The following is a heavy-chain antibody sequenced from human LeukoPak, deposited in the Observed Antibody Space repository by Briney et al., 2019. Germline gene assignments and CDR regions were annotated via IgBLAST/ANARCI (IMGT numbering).Heavy chain of an antibody. J-gene: IGHJ4*02. CDR3: GGYQFWFQNDV. V-gene: IGHV4-34*01. D-gene: IGHD3-3*01. CDR1: DGSSSTKY. CDR2: IYPSGDT. Sequence: SETLSLTCAVFDGSSSTKYWSWIRQPPGGGLEWIAEIYPSGDTRYAPSLTGRVTISADRSKGQFFLRLTSVTAADTAVYYCGGYQFWFQNDVWGQGTLVTVSS.